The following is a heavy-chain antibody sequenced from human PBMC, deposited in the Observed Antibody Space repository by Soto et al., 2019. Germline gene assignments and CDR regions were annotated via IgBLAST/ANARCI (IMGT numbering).Heavy chain of an antibody. V-gene: IGHV5-51*01. CDR3: ARTVTLGLGYYYGMDV. J-gene: IGHJ6*02. CDR2: IYPGDSDT. CDR1: GYSFTSYW. D-gene: IGHD4-4*01. Sequence: GESLKISCKGSGYSFTSYWIGWVRQMPGKGLEWMGIIYPGDSDTRYSPSFQGQVTISADKSISTAYLQWSSLKASDTAMYYCARTVTLGLGYYYGMDVWGQGTTVTVSS.